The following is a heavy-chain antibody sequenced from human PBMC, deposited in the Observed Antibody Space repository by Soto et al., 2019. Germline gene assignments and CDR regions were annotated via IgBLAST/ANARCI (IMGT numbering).Heavy chain of an antibody. CDR3: AXHPGGRGYYYGMDV. CDR1: GGTFSSYA. CDR2: IIPIFGTA. V-gene: IGHV1-69*12. D-gene: IGHD2-15*01. J-gene: IGHJ6*02. Sequence: QVQLVQSGAEVKKPGSSVKVSCKASGGTFSSYAISWVRQAPGQGLEWMGGIIPIFGTANYAQKFQGRVTITADXXXXXAXMXXXXXXSEDTAVYYCAXHPGGRGYYYGMDVWGQGTTVTVSS.